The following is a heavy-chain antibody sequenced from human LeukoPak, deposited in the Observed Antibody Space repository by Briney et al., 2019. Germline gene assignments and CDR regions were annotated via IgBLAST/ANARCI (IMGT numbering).Heavy chain of an antibody. V-gene: IGHV1-8*02. CDR2: MNPNSGNT. J-gene: IGHJ4*02. CDR1: GYTFTNYD. D-gene: IGHD1-26*01. Sequence: GASVKVSCKASGYTFTNYDINWVRQATGQGLEWMGWMNPNSGNTGFVQKFQGRVILTRDTSINTAYMELSSLRSDDTAVYYCVRGNSGSYYLYWGQGTLVTVPS. CDR3: VRGNSGSYYLY.